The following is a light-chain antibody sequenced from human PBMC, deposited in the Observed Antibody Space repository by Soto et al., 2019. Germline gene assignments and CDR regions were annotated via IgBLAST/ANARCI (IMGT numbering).Light chain of an antibody. V-gene: IGLV4-69*01. CDR3: QTWGTGTNWV. CDR1: SGYSSYA. J-gene: IGLJ3*02. Sequence: QLVLTQSPSASASLGASVKLTCTLSSGYSSYAIAWHQQQPEKGPRYLMKLNSDGSHSKGDGIPDRFSGSSSGAERYLTISSLQSEDEADYYCQTWGTGTNWVFGGGTKLTVL. CDR2: LNSDGSH.